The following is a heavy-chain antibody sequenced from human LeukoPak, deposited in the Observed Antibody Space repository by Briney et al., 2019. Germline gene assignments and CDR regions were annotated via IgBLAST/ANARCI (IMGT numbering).Heavy chain of an antibody. D-gene: IGHD4-23*01. CDR1: GFTVSSNY. J-gene: IGHJ6*03. V-gene: IGHV3-66*01. CDR3: ANYGGNPNYYYYYMDV. CDR2: IYSGGST. Sequence: GGSLRLSCAASGFTVSSNYMSWVRQAPGKGLEWVSVIYSGGSTYYADSVKGRFTISRDNSKNTLYLQMNSLRAEDTAMYYCANYGGNPNYYYYYMDVWGKGTTVTISS.